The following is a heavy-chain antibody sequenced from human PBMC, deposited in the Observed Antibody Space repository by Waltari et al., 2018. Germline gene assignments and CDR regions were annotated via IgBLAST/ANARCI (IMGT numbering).Heavy chain of an antibody. V-gene: IGHV4-39*01. CDR3: ARHPSYWGSCNFDQ. CDR1: GGSIKSGSYY. J-gene: IGHJ1*01. Sequence: QMQESGPGLVKPSETLSLTCTVSGGSIKSGSYYWGWIRQPPGKTLEWIGSIFYNAKTYKNRSLESRITMSIDTSKNQFSLDLTSVTAADTALYFCARHPSYWGSCNFDQWGQGSLVIVSS. D-gene: IGHD3-16*01. CDR2: IFYNAKT.